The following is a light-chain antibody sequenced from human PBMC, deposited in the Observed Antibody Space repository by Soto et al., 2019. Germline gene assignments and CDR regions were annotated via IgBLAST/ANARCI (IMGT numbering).Light chain of an antibody. J-gene: IGKJ4*01. CDR1: QALSNY. CDR2: SAS. CDR3: QQLCRYPRL. V-gene: IGKV1-9*01. Sequence: DIQLTQSPSVLSASVGVTVTITCRASQALSNYLAWYQQKPGKAPDLLIYSASTLQSGVPSGFSGSRSETEVSLTIRGLQPEDFATLYSQQLCRYPRLFGGGTKV.